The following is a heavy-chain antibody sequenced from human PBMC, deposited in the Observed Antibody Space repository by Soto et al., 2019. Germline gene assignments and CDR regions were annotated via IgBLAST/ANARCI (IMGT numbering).Heavy chain of an antibody. CDR3: AKDIVAAAVTSYWYFDL. V-gene: IGHV3-9*01. D-gene: IGHD6-13*01. J-gene: IGHJ2*01. Sequence: EVQLVESGGGLVQPGRSLRLSCAASGFTFDDYAMHWVRQAPGKGLEWVSGISWNSGSIGYADSVKGRFTISRDNAKNSLYLQMNSLRAEDTALYYCAKDIVAAAVTSYWYFDLWGRGTLVTVSS. CDR1: GFTFDDYA. CDR2: ISWNSGSI.